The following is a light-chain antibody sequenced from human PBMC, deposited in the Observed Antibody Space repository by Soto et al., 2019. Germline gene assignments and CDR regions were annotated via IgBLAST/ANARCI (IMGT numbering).Light chain of an antibody. CDR3: QQYGSFRT. CDR1: QSVSSSY. V-gene: IGKV3-20*01. J-gene: IGKJ1*01. CDR2: GAS. Sequence: EIVLTQSPGTLSLSPGERATPSCRASQSVSSSYLAWYQQKPGQAPRLLIYGASSRATGIPDRFGGSGSGTDFTLTISRLEPEDFAVYYCQQYGSFRTFGQGTKVDI.